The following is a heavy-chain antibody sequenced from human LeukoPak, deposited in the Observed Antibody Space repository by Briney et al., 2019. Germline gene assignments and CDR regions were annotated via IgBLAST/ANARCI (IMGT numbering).Heavy chain of an antibody. V-gene: IGHV3-23*01. J-gene: IGHJ6*03. CDR3: AKDSKIVGPTFRSYHYMDV. D-gene: IGHD1-26*01. CDR2: SSGSGGSK. Sequence: PGGSLRLSCAASGFTFSSYAMSWVRQAPGKGLECVSGSSGSGGSKYYADSVKGRFTISRDNSKNTLYLQMNSLRVEDTAVYYCAKDSKIVGPTFRSYHYMDVWGKGTTVTVSS. CDR1: GFTFSSYA.